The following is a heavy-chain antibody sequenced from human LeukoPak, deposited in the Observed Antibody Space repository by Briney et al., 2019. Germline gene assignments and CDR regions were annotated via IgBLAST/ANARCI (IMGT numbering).Heavy chain of an antibody. D-gene: IGHD3-22*01. Sequence: ASVKVSCKASGYTFSTYNMHWVRQAPGQGLEWMGIINPSGGTSYAQKLQGRITMTRDTSTSTLYMELSRLKSEDTAVYYCGRDRSTYYYDSSGYTPPYYFDYWGQGTLVTVSS. CDR3: GRDRSTYYYDSSGYTPPYYFDY. CDR2: INPSGGT. V-gene: IGHV1-46*01. CDR1: GYTFSTYN. J-gene: IGHJ4*02.